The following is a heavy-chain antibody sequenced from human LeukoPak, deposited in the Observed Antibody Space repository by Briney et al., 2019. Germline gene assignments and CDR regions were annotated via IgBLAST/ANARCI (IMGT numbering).Heavy chain of an antibody. D-gene: IGHD4-17*01. CDR3: ARASGGDYGRGAFDI. CDR2: IYYSGST. Sequence: SQTLSLTCTVSGGSISSGGYYWSWIRQHPGTGLEWIGYIYYSGSTYYNPSLKSRVTISVDTSKNQFSLKLSSVTAADTAVYYCARASGGDYGRGAFDIWGQGTMVTVSS. CDR1: GGSISSGGYY. V-gene: IGHV4-31*03. J-gene: IGHJ3*02.